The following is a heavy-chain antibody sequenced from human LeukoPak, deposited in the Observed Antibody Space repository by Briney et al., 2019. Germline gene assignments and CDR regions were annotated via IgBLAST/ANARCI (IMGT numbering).Heavy chain of an antibody. V-gene: IGHV5-51*01. J-gene: IGHJ3*02. Sequence: GESLKISCKGSGYSFTSYWIGWVRQMPGKGLEWMGIIYPGDSDTRYSPSFQGQVTISADKSISTAYLQWSSLKASDTAMYYCARQAPEGSFVFGENAFDIWGQGTMVTVSS. CDR2: IYPGDSDT. CDR3: ARQAPEGSFVFGENAFDI. D-gene: IGHD3-10*02. CDR1: GYSFTSYW.